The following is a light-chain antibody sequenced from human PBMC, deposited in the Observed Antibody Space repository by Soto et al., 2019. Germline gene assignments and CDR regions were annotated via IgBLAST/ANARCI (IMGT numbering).Light chain of an antibody. V-gene: IGKV3-20*01. J-gene: IGKJ4*01. CDR3: QQYGGSPLT. Sequence: EIVLTQSPGTLSLSPGERATLSCRASQTVSTTYLAWYQQKPGQAPRLLIYGASSRATGIPDRFSGSGSGTDFTLTISSLEPEDFAVYYCQQYGGSPLTFGGGTKVEIK. CDR2: GAS. CDR1: QTVSTTY.